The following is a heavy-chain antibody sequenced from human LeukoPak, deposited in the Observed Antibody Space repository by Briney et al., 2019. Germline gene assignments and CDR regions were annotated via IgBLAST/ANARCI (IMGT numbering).Heavy chain of an antibody. Sequence: GESLKISCKGSGYTFTGYYMHWVRQAPGQGLEWMGRINPNSGGTNYAQKFQGRVTMTRDTSISTAYMELSRLRSDDTAVYYCASEIAAAGGGFDYWGQGTLVTVSS. CDR1: GYTFTGYY. V-gene: IGHV1-2*06. D-gene: IGHD6-13*01. CDR2: INPNSGGT. J-gene: IGHJ4*02. CDR3: ASEIAAAGGGFDY.